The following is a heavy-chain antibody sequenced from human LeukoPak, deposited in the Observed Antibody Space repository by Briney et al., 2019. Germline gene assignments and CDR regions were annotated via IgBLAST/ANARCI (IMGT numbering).Heavy chain of an antibody. J-gene: IGHJ4*02. CDR3: SSGGQLWLRPDY. CDR2: INPNSGGT. CDR1: GYIFTDYY. Sequence: ASVKVSCKASGYIFTDYYMHWVRQAPGQGLEWMGWINPNSGGTNYAQKFQGRVTITRDMSTSTAYMELSSLRSEDTAVYYCSSGGQLWLRPDYWGQGTLVTVSS. V-gene: IGHV1-2*02. D-gene: IGHD5-18*01.